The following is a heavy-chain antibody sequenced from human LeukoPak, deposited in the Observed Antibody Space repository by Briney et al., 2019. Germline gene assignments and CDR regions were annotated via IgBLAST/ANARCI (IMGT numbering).Heavy chain of an antibody. CDR2: ISSDGCST. V-gene: IGHV3-74*01. J-gene: IGHJ5*02. Sequence: PGGSLRLSCAASGFTFSSYWMHWVRQAPGKGLVWVSRISSDGCSTICADSVKGRFPISRDNAKNTLYLQMNSLRAEDTAVYYCARDAPDCSSTSCYTPYYWFDPWGQGTLVTVSS. CDR1: GFTFSSYW. CDR3: ARDAPDCSSTSCYTPYYWFDP. D-gene: IGHD2-2*02.